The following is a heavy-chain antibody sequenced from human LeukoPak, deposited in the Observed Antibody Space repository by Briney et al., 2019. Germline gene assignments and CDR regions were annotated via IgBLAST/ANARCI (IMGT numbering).Heavy chain of an antibody. J-gene: IGHJ4*02. CDR3: ARLAVAGNDY. CDR2: ISSSSSYI. CDR1: GFTFSSYS. V-gene: IGHV3-21*01. D-gene: IGHD6-19*01. Sequence: KPGGSLRLSCAASGFTFSSYSMNWVRQAPGKGLEWVSSISSSSSYIYYADSVKGRFTTSRDNAKNSLYLQMNSLRAEDTAVYYCARLAVAGNDYWGQGTLVTVSS.